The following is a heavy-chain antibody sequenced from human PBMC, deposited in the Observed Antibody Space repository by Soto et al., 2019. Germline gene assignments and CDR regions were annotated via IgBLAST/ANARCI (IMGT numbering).Heavy chain of an antibody. CDR2: IYYSGST. Sequence: QVQLQESGPGLVKPSQTLSLTCTVSGGSISSGGYYWSWIRQHPGKGLEWIGYIYYSGSTYYNPSLKSRVTISVETSKNQFSLKLSSVTAADTAVYYCARQELSLDLDYFDYWGQGTLVTVSS. V-gene: IGHV4-31*03. CDR1: GGSISSGGYY. CDR3: ARQELSLDLDYFDY. D-gene: IGHD3-16*02. J-gene: IGHJ4*02.